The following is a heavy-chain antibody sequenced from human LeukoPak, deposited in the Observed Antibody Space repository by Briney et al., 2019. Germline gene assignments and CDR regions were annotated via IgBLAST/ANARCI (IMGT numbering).Heavy chain of an antibody. Sequence: SVKVSCKASGGTFSSYAISWVRQAPGQGLEWMGRIIPILGIANYAQKFQGRVTITADKSTSTAYMELSSPRSEDTAVYYCAVGPFGVVITAVDNWGQGTPVTVSS. V-gene: IGHV1-69*04. J-gene: IGHJ4*02. CDR3: AVGPFGVVITAVDN. CDR2: IIPILGIA. CDR1: GGTFSSYA. D-gene: IGHD3-3*01.